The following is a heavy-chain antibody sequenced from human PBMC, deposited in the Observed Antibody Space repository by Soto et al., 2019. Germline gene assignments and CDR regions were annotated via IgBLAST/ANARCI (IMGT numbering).Heavy chain of an antibody. D-gene: IGHD2-2*01. CDR3: ARDPDTSSKIDY. J-gene: IGHJ4*02. CDR2: ITSSGSAL. V-gene: IGHV3-11*01. Sequence: GGSLRLSCAASGFTFSDHYMSWVRRAPGKGLELVSYITSSGSALYYADSVKGRFTISRDNAKNSLYLQMNNLRVEDTAVYYCARDPDTSSKIDYWGQGTLVTVSS. CDR1: GFTFSDHY.